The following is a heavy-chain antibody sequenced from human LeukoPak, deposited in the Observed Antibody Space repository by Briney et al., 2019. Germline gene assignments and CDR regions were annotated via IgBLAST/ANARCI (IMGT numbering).Heavy chain of an antibody. CDR1: GFTFSSYA. J-gene: IGHJ4*02. CDR2: ISYDGSNK. D-gene: IGHD4-17*01. V-gene: IGHV3-30-3*01. Sequence: GGSLRLSCAASGFTFSSYAMHWVRQAPGKGLEWVAVISYDGSNKCYADSVKGRFTISSDISKNTLYLQMSSLRAEDTAVYNCARDRGGYGESYFDYWGQGTLVTVSS. CDR3: ARDRGGYGESYFDY.